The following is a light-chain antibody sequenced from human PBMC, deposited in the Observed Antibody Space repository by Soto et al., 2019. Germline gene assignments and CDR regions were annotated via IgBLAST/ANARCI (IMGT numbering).Light chain of an antibody. CDR1: HNDIGTYDY. J-gene: IGLJ1*01. CDR3: SSFTANRIYV. CDR2: GVT. Sequence: QSVLTQPTSVSGSPGQSISISCTGNHNDIGTYDYVSWYQQHPRRAPRLLIHGVTTRASGISDRFSASKSGLTASLTISGLQPEDEADYYCSSFTANRIYVFGPGTKLTVL. V-gene: IGLV2-14*03.